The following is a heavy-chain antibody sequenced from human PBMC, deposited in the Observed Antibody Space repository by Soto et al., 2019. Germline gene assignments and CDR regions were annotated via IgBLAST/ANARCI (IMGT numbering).Heavy chain of an antibody. CDR1: GYSFTSYW. D-gene: IGHD3-10*01. CDR3: ARHEATMDRRVITPHYYYYYGMDV. Sequence: VESLKISCNGSGYSFTSYWIGWVGQMPWKGLEGMGIIYPGDSDTRYSPSFQGQVTISADKSISTAYLQWSSLKASDTAMYYWARHEATMDRRVITPHYYYYYGMDVWGQGTTVTVSS. CDR2: IYPGDSDT. J-gene: IGHJ6*02. V-gene: IGHV5-51*01.